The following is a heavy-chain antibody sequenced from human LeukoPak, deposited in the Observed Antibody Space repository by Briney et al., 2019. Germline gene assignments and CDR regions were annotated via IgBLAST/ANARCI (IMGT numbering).Heavy chain of an antibody. Sequence: ASVKVSCKASGYTFISHGINWVRQAPDHGLEWMGWISGYNGNTKYAQKLQGRVTMTTDTSTSTAYMALRSLRSDDTAVYYCARELGGAGSYFFSYYGMDVWGQGTTVTVSS. CDR3: ARELGGAGSYFFSYYGMDV. CDR2: ISGYNGNT. CDR1: GYTFISHG. D-gene: IGHD3-10*01. V-gene: IGHV1-18*01. J-gene: IGHJ6*02.